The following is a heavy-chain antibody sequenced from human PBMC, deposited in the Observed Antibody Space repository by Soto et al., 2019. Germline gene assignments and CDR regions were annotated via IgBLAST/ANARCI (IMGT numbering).Heavy chain of an antibody. Sequence: SETLSLTCYVSGGSVSSFCWTWIRQSPGKGLESIAYVCSSGSTNYNPSLESRVAISVDTSKNQFSLKLSSVTAADTAVYYCARSYGDPARTTYYHFAVLGKGPTVT. CDR1: GGSVSSFC. J-gene: IGHJ6*03. CDR2: VCSSGST. CDR3: ARSYGDPARTTYYHFAV. D-gene: IGHD4-17*01. V-gene: IGHV4-4*08.